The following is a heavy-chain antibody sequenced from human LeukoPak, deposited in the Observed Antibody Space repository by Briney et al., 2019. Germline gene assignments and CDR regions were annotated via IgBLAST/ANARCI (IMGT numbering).Heavy chain of an antibody. CDR2: INPNSGDT. J-gene: IGHJ4*02. CDR3: ARDKYCSGGSCYPDY. D-gene: IGHD2-15*01. V-gene: IGHV1-2*02. Sequence: ASVKVSCKASGYIFTGYYMHWVRQAPGQGLEWMGWINPNSGDTNYAQKFQGRVTMTRDTSTSTVYMELSSLRSEDTAVYYCARDKYCSGGSCYPDYWGQGTLVTVSS. CDR1: GYIFTGYY.